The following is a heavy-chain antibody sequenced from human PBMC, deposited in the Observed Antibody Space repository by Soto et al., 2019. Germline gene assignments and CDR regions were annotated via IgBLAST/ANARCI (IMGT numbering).Heavy chain of an antibody. CDR2: IYYSGST. Sequence: SETLSLTCTVSGGSISSSSYYWGWIRQPPGKGLEWIGSIYYSGSTYYNPSLKSRVTISVDTSKNQFSLKLSSVTAADTAVYYCARHLTWGSSWTKGKSYYYYMDVWGKGTTVTVSS. CDR1: GGSISSSSYY. D-gene: IGHD6-13*01. V-gene: IGHV4-39*01. J-gene: IGHJ6*03. CDR3: ARHLTWGSSWTKGKSYYYYMDV.